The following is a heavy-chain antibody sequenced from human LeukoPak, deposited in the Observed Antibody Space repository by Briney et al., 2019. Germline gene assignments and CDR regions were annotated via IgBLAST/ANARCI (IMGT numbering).Heavy chain of an antibody. V-gene: IGHV1-69*04. CDR2: IIPILGIA. D-gene: IGHD5-12*01. CDR1: GGTFSSYA. CDR3: ARDYSGYSGYDYWRDAFDI. J-gene: IGHJ3*02. Sequence: EASVKVSCKASGGTFSSYAISWVRQAPGQGLEWMGRIIPILGIANYAQKFQGRVTITADKSTSTAYMELSSLRSEDTAVYYCARDYSGYSGYDYWRDAFDIWGQGTMVTVSS.